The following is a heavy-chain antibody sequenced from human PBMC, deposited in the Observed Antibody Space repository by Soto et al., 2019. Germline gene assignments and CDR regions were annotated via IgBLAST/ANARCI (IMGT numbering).Heavy chain of an antibody. J-gene: IGHJ4*02. CDR3: ATEIGDAGDF. CDR2: ISSGGDAT. D-gene: IGHD3-10*01. Sequence: AGGSLRLSCAASGFTFSSYGMTWVRKAPGKGLEWVSTISSGGDATYYADSVKGRFTISRDDSRNTLYLQLNSLRTEDTAVYYCATEIGDAGDFWGQGTLVTVSS. V-gene: IGHV3-23*01. CDR1: GFTFSSYG.